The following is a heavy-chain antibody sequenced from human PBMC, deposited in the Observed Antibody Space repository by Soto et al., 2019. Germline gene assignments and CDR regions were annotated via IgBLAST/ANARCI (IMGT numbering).Heavy chain of an antibody. CDR2: ISGTGDSS. CDR1: GFTFGSYA. Sequence: EVQLLESEGGLVQPGGSLRLSCAASGFTFGSYAMSWVRQAPGKGLEWVSLISGTGDSSEYANSVKGWFTISRDYSKTTVFLHMKSLRAEDTAVYFCAKDNGNYGSGSFSHWGQGTLVNVSS. V-gene: IGHV3-23*01. CDR3: AKDNGNYGSGSFSH. D-gene: IGHD3-10*01. J-gene: IGHJ4*02.